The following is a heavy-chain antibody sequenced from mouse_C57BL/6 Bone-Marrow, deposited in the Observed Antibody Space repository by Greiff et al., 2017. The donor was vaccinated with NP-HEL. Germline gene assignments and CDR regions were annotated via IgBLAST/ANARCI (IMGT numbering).Heavy chain of an antibody. V-gene: IGHV1-22*01. Sequence: VQLQQSGPELVKPGASVKMSCKASGYTFTDYNMHWVKQSHGKSLEWIGYINPNNGGTSYNQKFKGKATLTVNKSSSTAYMELRSLTSEDSAVYYCASRYYYGSSYVFDYWGQGTTLTVSS. D-gene: IGHD1-1*01. J-gene: IGHJ2*01. CDR1: GYTFTDYN. CDR2: INPNNGGT. CDR3: ASRYYYGSSYVFDY.